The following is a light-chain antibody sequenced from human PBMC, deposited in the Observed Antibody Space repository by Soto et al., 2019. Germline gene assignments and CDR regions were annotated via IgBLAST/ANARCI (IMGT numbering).Light chain of an antibody. Sequence: DVVMTQSPDSLAVSLGERATINSKSSQSVLYSSNNKNYLAWYQQKPGQPPKLLIYWASTRESGVPDRFSGSGSGTDFTLTIVSLQAVDVAVYYCQQYYSIPLTFGGGTKVEIK. J-gene: IGKJ4*01. V-gene: IGKV4-1*01. CDR2: WAS. CDR1: QSVLYSSNNKNY. CDR3: QQYYSIPLT.